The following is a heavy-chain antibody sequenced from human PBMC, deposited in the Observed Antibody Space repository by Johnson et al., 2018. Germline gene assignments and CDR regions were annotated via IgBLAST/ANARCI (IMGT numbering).Heavy chain of an antibody. J-gene: IGHJ1*01. V-gene: IGHV3-30*18. CDR3: AKRWLGYIQN. D-gene: IGHD2-15*01. CDR2: ISYDGSNK. Sequence: QVQLVQSGGGVVQPGRSLRLSCAASGFTFSSYGMHWVRQAPGKGLEWVAVISYDGSNKYSADSVKGRFTISRENSKNTLYLQMNSLRAEDTAVYYCAKRWLGYIQNWGQGTLVTVSS. CDR1: GFTFSSYG.